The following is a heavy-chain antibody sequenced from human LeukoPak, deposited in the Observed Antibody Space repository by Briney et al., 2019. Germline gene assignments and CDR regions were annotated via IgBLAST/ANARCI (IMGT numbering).Heavy chain of an antibody. J-gene: IGHJ6*03. Sequence: SETLSLTCAVSGYSISSGYYWGWIRQPPGKGLEWIGSIYHSGSTYYNPSLKSRDTISVDTSKNQFSLKLSSVTAADTAVYYCARVVPAAISYYYFYMDVWGKGTTVTVSS. CDR3: ARVVPAAISYYYFYMDV. D-gene: IGHD2-2*02. CDR1: GYSISSGYY. V-gene: IGHV4-38-2*01. CDR2: IYHSGST.